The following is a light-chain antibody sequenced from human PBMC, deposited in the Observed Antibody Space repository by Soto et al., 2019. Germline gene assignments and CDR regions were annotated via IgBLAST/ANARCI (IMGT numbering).Light chain of an antibody. V-gene: IGKV3-20*01. CDR1: QSISSTY. CDR3: QQYDSPPRT. CDR2: GAS. J-gene: IGKJ1*01. Sequence: ELVLTQSPGTLSLSPGKRVTLSCRASQSISSTYLAWYQQKPGQAPRLLIYGASSRATGIPDRFSGSGSGTDLTLTISRLEPEDFAVYYCQQYDSPPRTFGQGTKVEVQ.